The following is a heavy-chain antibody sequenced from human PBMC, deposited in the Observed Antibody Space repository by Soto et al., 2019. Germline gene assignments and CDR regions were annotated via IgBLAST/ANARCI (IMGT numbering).Heavy chain of an antibody. CDR1: GFTFSRYW. Sequence: GGSLRLSCAASGFTFSRYWMSWVRQAPGRGLEWVASIRQDGSEKYYVDSVKGRFTMSKDNVRNSLYLQMNSLRAEDTAVYYCARVRYGGNSYYFDYWGQGTLATVSS. J-gene: IGHJ4*02. CDR2: IRQDGSEK. D-gene: IGHD4-17*01. V-gene: IGHV3-7*01. CDR3: ARVRYGGNSYYFDY.